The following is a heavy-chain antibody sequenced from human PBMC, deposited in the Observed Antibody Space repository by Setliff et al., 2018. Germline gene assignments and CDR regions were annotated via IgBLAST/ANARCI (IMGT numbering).Heavy chain of an antibody. Sequence: PSETLSLTCRVSGYSIRSGYNWGWIRQSPGKGLEWIASISHTGSTDYNPSLESQITISIDTSKNQFSLKLSSVTAADTAVYYCARVGVLWLGELLGAFDIWGQGTMVTVSS. CDR1: GYSIRSGYN. V-gene: IGHV4-38-2*02. J-gene: IGHJ3*02. CDR3: ARVGVLWLGELLGAFDI. D-gene: IGHD3-10*01. CDR2: ISHTGST.